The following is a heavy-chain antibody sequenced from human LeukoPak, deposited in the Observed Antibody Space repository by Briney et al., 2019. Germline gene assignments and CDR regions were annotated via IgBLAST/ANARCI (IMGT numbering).Heavy chain of an antibody. D-gene: IGHD2-8*01. CDR2: IYHSGST. CDR3: ARPSMGAFDI. V-gene: IGHV4-38-2*02. J-gene: IGHJ3*02. Sequence: SETLSLTCTVSGYSISSGYYWGWIRQPPGKGLEWIGSIYHSGSTYYNPSLKSRVTISVDTSKNQFSLELSSVTAADTAVYYCARPSMGAFDIWGQGTMVTVSS. CDR1: GYSISSGYY.